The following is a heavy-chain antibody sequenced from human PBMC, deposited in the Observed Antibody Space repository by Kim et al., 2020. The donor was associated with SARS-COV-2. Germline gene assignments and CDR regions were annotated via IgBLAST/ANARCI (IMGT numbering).Heavy chain of an antibody. D-gene: IGHD6-6*01. J-gene: IGHJ6*02. V-gene: IGHV1-46*01. CDR2: INPSGGST. Sequence: ASVKVSCKASGYTFTSYYMHWVRQAPGQGLEWMGIINPSGGSTSYAQKFQGRVTMTRDTSTSTVYMELSSLRSEDTAVYYCATLSSSGGYYYYYGMDVWGQGTTVTVSS. CDR1: GYTFTSYY. CDR3: ATLSSSGGYYYYYGMDV.